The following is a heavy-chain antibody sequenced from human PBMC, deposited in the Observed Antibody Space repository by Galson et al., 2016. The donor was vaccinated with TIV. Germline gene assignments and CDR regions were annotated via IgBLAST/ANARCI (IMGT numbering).Heavy chain of an antibody. D-gene: IGHD5-18*01. CDR3: AKCRNTAMDTYYYYYGLDV. Sequence: PVKISCKASVDTFSSLVISGVRQAPGQGLEWMGRIIPLFGEAHYAQKFHGRVTISADESTSTVYMELSGLRSGDTAMYYCAKCRNTAMDTYYYYYGLDVWGQGTTVTVSS. CDR1: VDTFSSLV. J-gene: IGHJ6*02. V-gene: IGHV1-69*13. CDR2: IIPLFGEA.